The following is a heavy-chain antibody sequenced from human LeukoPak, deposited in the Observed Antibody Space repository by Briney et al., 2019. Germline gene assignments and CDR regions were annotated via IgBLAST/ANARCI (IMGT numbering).Heavy chain of an antibody. J-gene: IGHJ5*02. V-gene: IGHV3-48*03. CDR2: ISSSGSTV. D-gene: IGHD6-19*01. Sequence: PGGSLRLSCAASGLSFSTYDMTWVRQAPGKGLEWVSYISSSGSTVYYADSVKGRFTISRDNAKNSLYLQMNSLRAEDTAVYYCARGPSVGSGWSPDLWGQGTLVTVSS. CDR3: ARGPSVGSGWSPDL. CDR1: GLSFSTYD.